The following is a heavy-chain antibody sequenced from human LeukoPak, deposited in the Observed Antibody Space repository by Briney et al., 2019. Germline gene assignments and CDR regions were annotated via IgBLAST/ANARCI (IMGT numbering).Heavy chain of an antibody. Sequence: SEXXSLTCTVSGGSISSXXXXXIRQPRGXXXXXXXYISYSGNTNYNPYLXXXVTXXLDTSKNQFSLQLSSVTAADTAVYYCARGQYSGSWSYYFDYWGQGTLVTASS. CDR1: GGSISSXX. J-gene: IGHJ4*02. V-gene: IGHV4-59*01. CDR2: ISYSGNT. CDR3: ARGQYSGSWSYYFDY. D-gene: IGHD6-13*01.